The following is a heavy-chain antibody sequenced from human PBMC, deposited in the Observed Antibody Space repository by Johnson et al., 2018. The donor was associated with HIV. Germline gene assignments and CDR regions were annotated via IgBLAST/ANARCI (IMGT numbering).Heavy chain of an antibody. CDR2: ISGSGGTI. J-gene: IGHJ3*02. V-gene: IGHV3-11*04. Sequence: QVQLVESGGGLVKPGGSLRLSCAGSGFSFSDYYMSWIRQAPGKGLEWVSYISGSGGTIYNADSVKGRFTISRDNAKNSLYLQINSLRAEDTAVYYCASGYCSSTSCYGRKLLDDAFDIWGQGTMVTVSS. CDR1: GFSFSDYY. CDR3: ASGYCSSTSCYGRKLLDDAFDI. D-gene: IGHD2-2*03.